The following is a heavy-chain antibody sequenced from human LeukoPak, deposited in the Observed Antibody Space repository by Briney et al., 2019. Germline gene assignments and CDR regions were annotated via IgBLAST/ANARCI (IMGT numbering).Heavy chain of an antibody. CDR3: AANYYGSGSFNAFDI. J-gene: IGHJ3*02. CDR2: IVVGSGNT. V-gene: IGHV1-58*01. CDR1: GFTFTSSA. D-gene: IGHD3-10*01. Sequence: SVKVSCKASGFTFTSSAVQWVRQARGKRLEWIGWIVVGSGNTKYAQKLQERVTITRDMSTSTAYMELSSLRSEDTAVYYCAANYYGSGSFNAFDIWGQRTMVTVSS.